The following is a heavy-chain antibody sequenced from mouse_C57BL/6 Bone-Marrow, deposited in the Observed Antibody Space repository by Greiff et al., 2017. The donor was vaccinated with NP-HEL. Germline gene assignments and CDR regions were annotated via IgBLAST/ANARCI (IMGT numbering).Heavy chain of an antibody. CDR2: INPSSGYT. CDR1: GYTFTSYT. V-gene: IGHV1-4*01. J-gene: IGHJ3*01. CDR3: ARPAYYSNTGFAY. D-gene: IGHD2-5*01. Sequence: QVHVKQSGAELARPGASVKMSCKASGYTFTSYTMHWVKQRPGQGLEWIGYINPSSGYTKYNQKFKDKATLTADESSSTAYMQLSSLTSEDSAVYYCARPAYYSNTGFAYWGQGTLVTVSA.